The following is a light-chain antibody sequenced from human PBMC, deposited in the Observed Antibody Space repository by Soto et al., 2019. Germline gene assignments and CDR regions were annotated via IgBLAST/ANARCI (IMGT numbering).Light chain of an antibody. CDR2: DVS. CDR3: CSYAGSYGVV. J-gene: IGLJ2*01. CDR1: SSDVGGYNY. V-gene: IGLV2-11*01. Sequence: QSALTQPRSVSGSPGQSVTISCTGTSSDVGGYNYVSWYQQHPGKAPKLMIYDVSKRPSGVPDRFSGSKSGNTASLTISGLQAEDEADYYCCSYAGSYGVVFGGATRLTV.